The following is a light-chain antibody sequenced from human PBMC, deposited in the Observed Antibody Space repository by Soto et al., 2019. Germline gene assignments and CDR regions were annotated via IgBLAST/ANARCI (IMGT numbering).Light chain of an antibody. CDR3: QQYNNWPLT. CDR2: DTF. Sequence: EIVLMQSPGTLSLSPGEGATLSCRASQSVNNNYLAWYQQKPGQAPTVLIFDTFRRATGVPDRFTGSGSGTEFTLTISSLQSEDFAVYYCQQYNNWPLTFGGGTKVDIK. CDR1: QSVNNNY. J-gene: IGKJ4*01. V-gene: IGKV3D-20*02.